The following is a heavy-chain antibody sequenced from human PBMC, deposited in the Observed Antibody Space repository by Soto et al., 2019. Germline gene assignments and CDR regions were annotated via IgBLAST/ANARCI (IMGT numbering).Heavy chain of an antibody. CDR2: IYYSGST. J-gene: IGHJ5*02. Sequence: QVQLQESGPGLVKPSQTLSLTCTVSGGSISSGDYYWSWIRQHPGKGLEWIGYIYYSGSTYYNPSLKSRVTISVDTSKNQFSLKLSSVTAADTAVYYCARATIVLVPAAMVSHWFDPWGQGTLVTVSS. CDR3: ARATIVLVPAAMVSHWFDP. V-gene: IGHV4-30-4*01. D-gene: IGHD2-2*01. CDR1: GGSISSGDYY.